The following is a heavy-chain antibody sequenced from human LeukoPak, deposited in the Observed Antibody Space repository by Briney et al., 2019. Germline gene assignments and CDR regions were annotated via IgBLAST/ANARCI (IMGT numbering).Heavy chain of an antibody. J-gene: IGHJ4*02. CDR2: INPSGGST. V-gene: IGHV1-46*01. CDR3: ARDPAYGDYVGYFDY. D-gene: IGHD4-17*01. CDR1: GYTFTSYY. Sequence: SVKVSCKASGYTFTSYYMHWVRQAPGQGLEWMGIINPSGGSTSYAQKFQGRVTMTRDTSTSTVYMELSSLRSEDTAVYYCARDPAYGDYVGYFDYWGQGTLVTVSS.